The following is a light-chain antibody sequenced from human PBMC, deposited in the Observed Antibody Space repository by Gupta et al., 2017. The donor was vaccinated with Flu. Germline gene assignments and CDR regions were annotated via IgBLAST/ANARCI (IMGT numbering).Light chain of an antibody. CDR3: QVWDSSSYHWV. CDR2: EDN. J-gene: IGLJ3*02. Sequence: YVLTQPPSVSVAPGQTARINCGGNDIESKTVHWYQQKPGQAPVLVVYEDNDRPSGIPERFSGSNSGNTATLTISRVEAGDEADYYCQVWDSSSYHWVFGGGTKLTVL. V-gene: IGLV3-21*02. CDR1: DIESKT.